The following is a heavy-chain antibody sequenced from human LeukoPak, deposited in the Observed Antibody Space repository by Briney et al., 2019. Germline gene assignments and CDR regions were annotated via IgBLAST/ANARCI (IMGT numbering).Heavy chain of an antibody. CDR3: ARVLVVAARFLYYYYYGMDV. Sequence: SETLSLTCAVYGGSFSGYYWSWIHQPPGKGLEWIGEINHSGSTNYNPSLKSRVTISVDTSKNQFSLKLSSVTAADTAVYYCARVLVVAARFLYYYYYGMDVWGQGTTVTVSS. V-gene: IGHV4-34*01. CDR2: INHSGST. D-gene: IGHD2-15*01. CDR1: GGSFSGYY. J-gene: IGHJ6*02.